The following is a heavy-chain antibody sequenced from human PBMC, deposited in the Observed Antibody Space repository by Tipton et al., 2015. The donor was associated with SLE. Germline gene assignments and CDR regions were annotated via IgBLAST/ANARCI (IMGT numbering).Heavy chain of an antibody. D-gene: IGHD1-26*01. CDR1: GDAISRGVYY. CDR3: ARDQGGVGDFDY. CDR2: IYYSGGT. Sequence: TLSLTCTVSGDAISRGVYYWSWIRQHPGKGLEWIGHIYYSGGTYYNPSLKSRITISVDKSKKQFSLILTSVTAADTAVYFCARDQGGVGDFDYWGQGTLVTVSS. V-gene: IGHV4-31*09. J-gene: IGHJ4*02.